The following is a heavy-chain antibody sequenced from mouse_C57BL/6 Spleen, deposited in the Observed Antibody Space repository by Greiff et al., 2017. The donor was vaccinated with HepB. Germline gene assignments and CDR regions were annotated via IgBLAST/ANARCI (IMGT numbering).Heavy chain of an antibody. V-gene: IGHV1-82*01. CDR3: ASPDYDYDGGYAMDY. CDR2: IYPGDGDT. J-gene: IGHJ4*01. CDR1: GYAFSSSW. D-gene: IGHD2-4*01. Sequence: QVQLQQSGPELVKPGASVKISCKASGYAFSSSWMNWVKQRPGKGLEWIGRIYPGDGDTNYNGKFKGKATLTADKSSSTAYMQLSSLTSEDSAVYFCASPDYDYDGGYAMDYWGQGTSVTVSS.